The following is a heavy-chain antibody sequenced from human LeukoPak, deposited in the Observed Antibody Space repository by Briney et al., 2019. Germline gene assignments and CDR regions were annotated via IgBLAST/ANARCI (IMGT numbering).Heavy chain of an antibody. CDR3: ARAELDSAYRPLGA. CDR2: IKKDGSEQ. D-gene: IGHD5-12*01. J-gene: IGHJ5*02. CDR1: GFTFSEHW. V-gene: IGHV3-7*01. Sequence: GGSLRLSCAASGFTFSEHWMNWVRLAPGKELEWVADIKKDGSEQHYVDSVKGRFTISRDNVENSVYLQMNSLRVEDTAVYYCARAELDSAYRPLGAWGQGTLVTVSS.